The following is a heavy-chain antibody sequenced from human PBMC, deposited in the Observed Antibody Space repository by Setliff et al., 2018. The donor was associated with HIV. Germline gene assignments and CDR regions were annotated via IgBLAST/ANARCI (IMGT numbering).Heavy chain of an antibody. CDR2: ISSSSNYI. D-gene: IGHD3-22*01. V-gene: IGHV3-21*01. J-gene: IGHJ4*02. CDR1: GFTFSSYE. CDR3: ARDPPWNYDSSGYPYYFDY. Sequence: PGGSLRLSCAASGFTFSSYEMNWVRQAPGKGLEWVSSISSSSNYIYYADSLKGRFTISRDNAKNSLYLQMNSLRAEDTAVYYCARDPPWNYDSSGYPYYFDYWGQGTLVTVSS.